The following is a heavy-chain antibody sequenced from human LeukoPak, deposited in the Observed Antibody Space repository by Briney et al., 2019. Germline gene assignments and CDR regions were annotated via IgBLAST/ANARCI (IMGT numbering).Heavy chain of an antibody. V-gene: IGHV5-51*01. CDR3: ARSPRGYSKEVVGFDY. J-gene: IGHJ4*02. CDR2: IYPGGSDT. Sequence: GESLKISCKGSGYSFTSYWIGWVRQMPGKGLEWMGIIYPGGSDTRYSPSFQGQVTISADKSISTAYLQWSSLKASDTAMYYCARSPRGYSKEVVGFDYWGQGTLVTVSS. CDR1: GYSFTSYW. D-gene: IGHD5-18*01.